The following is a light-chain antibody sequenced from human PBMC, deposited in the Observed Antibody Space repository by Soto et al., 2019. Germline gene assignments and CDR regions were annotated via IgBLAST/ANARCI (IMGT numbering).Light chain of an antibody. CDR1: SGHSSYA. J-gene: IGLJ3*02. Sequence: QLVLTQSPSASASLGASVKLTCALSSGHSSYAIAWLQQQPEKGPRALMKLNSDGSHTRGDGIPDRFSGSSSGAERYLTISSLQSEDEADYYCQTWGTGILVFGGGTKLTVL. V-gene: IGLV4-69*01. CDR3: QTWGTGILV. CDR2: LNSDGSH.